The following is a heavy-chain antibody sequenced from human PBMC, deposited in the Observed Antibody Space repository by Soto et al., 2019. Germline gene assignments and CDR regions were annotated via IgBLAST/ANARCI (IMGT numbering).Heavy chain of an antibody. CDR2: VYYTGST. J-gene: IGHJ4*02. V-gene: IGHV4-59*01. Sequence: SETLSVTCSFSVGSISVSYWSWIRQSPGKGLEWLGYVYYTGSTNYSPSLRSRVSISVDTSKNEFSLRLSSVTAADTAVYFCARGVAVPGAHIDYWGQGTQVTVSS. CDR1: VGSISVSY. CDR3: ARGVAVPGAHIDY. D-gene: IGHD6-19*01.